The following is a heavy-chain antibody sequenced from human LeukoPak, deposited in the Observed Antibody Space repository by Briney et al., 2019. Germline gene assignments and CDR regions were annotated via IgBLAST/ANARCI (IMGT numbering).Heavy chain of an antibody. V-gene: IGHV4-34*01. J-gene: IGHJ3*02. CDR3: ARYVDVVATSDAFDI. Sequence: SETLSLTCAVYGGSFSGYYWSWIRQPPGKGLEWIGEINHSGSTNYNPSLKSRVTISVDTSKNHFSLKLSSVTAADTAVYYCARYVDVVATSDAFDIWGQGTMVTVSS. D-gene: IGHD5-12*01. CDR2: INHSGST. CDR1: GGSFSGYY.